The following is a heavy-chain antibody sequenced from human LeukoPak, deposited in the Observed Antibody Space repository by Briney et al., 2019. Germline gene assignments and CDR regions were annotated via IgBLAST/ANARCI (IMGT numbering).Heavy chain of an antibody. CDR2: IYYSGNN. V-gene: IGHV4-39*07. Sequence: PSETLSLTCTVSGGPISSSSYYWGWIRQPPGKGLEWIGSIYYSGNNYYNPSLKSRVTLSVDTSKNQFSLKLSSVTAADTAVYYCARGVRDVAAPLYYMDVWGKGTTVTVSS. D-gene: IGHD6-13*01. J-gene: IGHJ6*03. CDR1: GGPISSSSYY. CDR3: ARGVRDVAAPLYYMDV.